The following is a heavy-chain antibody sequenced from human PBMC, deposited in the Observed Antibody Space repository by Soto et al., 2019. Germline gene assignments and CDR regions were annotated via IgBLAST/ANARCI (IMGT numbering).Heavy chain of an antibody. CDR1: GASFAGGSYY. V-gene: IGHV4-30-4*01. CDR2: IPSRGRP. D-gene: IGHD5-12*01. J-gene: IGHJ5*02. CDR3: ARDTYSGYDFGL. Sequence: SETLSLTCSVSGASFAGGSYYWSWVRQPPGKGLEWIGYIPSRGRPFYNPSLTSRGTISADSSKNQLSLQLTSVTAADTAVYYCARDTYSGYDFGLWGQGTLVTVSS.